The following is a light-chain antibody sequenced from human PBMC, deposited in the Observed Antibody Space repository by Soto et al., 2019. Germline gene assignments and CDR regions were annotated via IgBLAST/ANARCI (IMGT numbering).Light chain of an antibody. V-gene: IGKV1-39*01. J-gene: IGKJ1*01. CDR3: QQAFSAEWT. Sequence: IQMTQSPSSLSASVGDRVSITCRASQSIGTFLNWYQQKPGEAPNLLIHTSFTLYSGVPSRFSGTGSGTDFTLTISSLQPKDFATYFCQQAFSAEWTFGQGTKVDI. CDR1: QSIGTF. CDR2: TSF.